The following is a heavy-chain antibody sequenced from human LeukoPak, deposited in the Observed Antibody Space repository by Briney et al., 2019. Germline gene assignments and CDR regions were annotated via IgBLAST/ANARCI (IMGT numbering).Heavy chain of an antibody. J-gene: IGHJ4*02. V-gene: IGHV1-18*01. CDR3: ARDSTYYYDSSGIDY. CDR2: ISAYNGNT. Sequence: ASVKVSCKASGYTVTSYGISWVRQAPGQGLEWMGWISAYNGNTNYAQKLQGRVTMTTDTSTSTAYMELRSLRSDDTAVYYCARDSTYYYDSSGIDYWGQGTLVTVPS. CDR1: GYTVTSYG. D-gene: IGHD3-22*01.